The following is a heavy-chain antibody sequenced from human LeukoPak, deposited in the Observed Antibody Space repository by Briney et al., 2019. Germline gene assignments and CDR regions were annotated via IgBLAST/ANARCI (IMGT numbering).Heavy chain of an antibody. Sequence: GGSLRLSCAVSGITLSNYGMSWVRQVPGKGLEWVAGISDSGGTTNYADSVKGRFTVSRDNPKNTLYLQMNSLRAEDTAVYFCAKRGVVIRVILVGFHKQAYYFESWGQGVLVTVSS. CDR2: ISDSGGTT. J-gene: IGHJ4*02. CDR1: GITLSNYG. CDR3: AKRGVVIRVILVGFHKQAYYFES. V-gene: IGHV3-23*01. D-gene: IGHD3-22*01.